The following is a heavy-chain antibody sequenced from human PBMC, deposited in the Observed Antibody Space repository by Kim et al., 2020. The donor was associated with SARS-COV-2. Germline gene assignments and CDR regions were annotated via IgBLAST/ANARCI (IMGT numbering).Heavy chain of an antibody. V-gene: IGHV3-30*01. D-gene: IGHD5-12*01. Sequence: DSGKGRFTISRDNSKNTLYLQMNSLRAEDTAVYYCARDSRSGYDQHWFDPWGQGTLVTVSS. CDR3: ARDSRSGYDQHWFDP. J-gene: IGHJ5*02.